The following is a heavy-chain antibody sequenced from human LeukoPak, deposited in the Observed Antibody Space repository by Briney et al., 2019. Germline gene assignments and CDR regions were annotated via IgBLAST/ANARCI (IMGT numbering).Heavy chain of an antibody. CDR2: ISGSGGST. Sequence: PGGSLRLSCAASGFTFSSYAMSGVRQAPGKGLEWGSAISGSGGSTYYADSAKSRFTISRDDSKNTLYLQMNSLRAEDTAVYYCARVKRDCSGGSCYSYDYWGQGTLVTVSS. CDR1: GFTFSSYA. D-gene: IGHD2-15*01. CDR3: ARVKRDCSGGSCYSYDY. V-gene: IGHV3-23*01. J-gene: IGHJ4*02.